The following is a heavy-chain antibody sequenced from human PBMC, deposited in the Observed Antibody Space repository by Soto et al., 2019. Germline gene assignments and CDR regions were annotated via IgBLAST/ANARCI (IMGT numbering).Heavy chain of an antibody. Sequence: VKVSCKASGGTFSSYAISWVRQAPGQGLEWMGGIIPIFGAANYAQKFQGRVTMTADKSTSTAYMELSRLRSDDTAVYYCAVEYSSSFNWGQGTLVTVSS. CDR3: AVEYSSSFN. V-gene: IGHV1-69*13. J-gene: IGHJ4*02. CDR1: GGTFSSYA. CDR2: IIPIFGAA. D-gene: IGHD6-6*01.